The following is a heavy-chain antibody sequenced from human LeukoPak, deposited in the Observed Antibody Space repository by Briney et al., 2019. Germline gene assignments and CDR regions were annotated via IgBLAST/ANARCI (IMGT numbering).Heavy chain of an antibody. CDR3: ARRGYCSGTNCRPYAFDI. J-gene: IGHJ3*02. CDR1: GYSFTSYW. V-gene: IGHV5-51*01. Sequence: GESLKISCKGSGYSFTSYWIGWVRQMPGKGLEWKGIIYPGDSDTRYSPSFQGQVTISADKSVSTAYLQWSSLKASDTAIYYCARRGYCSGTNCRPYAFDIWGQGTMVTVSS. D-gene: IGHD2-2*01. CDR2: IYPGDSDT.